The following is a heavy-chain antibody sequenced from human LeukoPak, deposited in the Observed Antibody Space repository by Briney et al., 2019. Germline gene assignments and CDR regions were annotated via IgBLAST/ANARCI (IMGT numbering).Heavy chain of an antibody. D-gene: IGHD6-6*01. CDR1: GGPISSYY. J-gene: IGHJ5*02. CDR3: ARVALYSSSSYWFDP. V-gene: IGHV4-59*01. Sequence: KPSETLSLTCTVSGGPISSYYWRWIRQPPGKGLEWIGYIYYSGSTNYNPSLKSRVTISVDTSKNQFSLKLSSVTAADTAVYYCARVALYSSSSYWFDPWGQGTLVTVSS. CDR2: IYYSGST.